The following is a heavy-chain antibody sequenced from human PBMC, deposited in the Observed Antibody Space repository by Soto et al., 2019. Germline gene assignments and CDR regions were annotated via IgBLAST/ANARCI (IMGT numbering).Heavy chain of an antibody. Sequence: SETLSLTCAVYGGSFSGYYWSWIRQPPGKGLEWIGEINHSGSTNYNPSLKSRVTISVDTSKNQFSLKLSSVTAVDTAVYYCARSYRDYGMDVWGQGTTVTVSS. J-gene: IGHJ6*02. D-gene: IGHD3-10*01. V-gene: IGHV4-34*01. CDR1: GGSFSGYY. CDR2: INHSGST. CDR3: ARSYRDYGMDV.